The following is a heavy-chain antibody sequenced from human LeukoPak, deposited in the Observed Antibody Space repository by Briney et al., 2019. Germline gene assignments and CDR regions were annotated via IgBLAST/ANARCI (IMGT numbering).Heavy chain of an antibody. Sequence: GGSLRLSCAASGFTFSSYAMSWVRQAPGKGLEWVSAISGSGGSTYYAGSVKGRFTISRDNSKNTLYLQMNSLRAEDTAVYYCARERDIVVVPAAMGDAFDIWGQGTMVTVSS. V-gene: IGHV3-23*01. CDR1: GFTFSSYA. CDR3: ARERDIVVVPAAMGDAFDI. D-gene: IGHD2-2*01. CDR2: ISGSGGST. J-gene: IGHJ3*02.